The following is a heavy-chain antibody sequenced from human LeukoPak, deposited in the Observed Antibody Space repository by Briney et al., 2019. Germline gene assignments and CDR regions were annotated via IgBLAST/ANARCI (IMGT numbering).Heavy chain of an antibody. CDR3: ARAPNWKHFDY. CDR1: GGSISDYY. V-gene: IGHV4-4*02. CDR2: IYHSGTA. J-gene: IGHJ4*02. D-gene: IGHD1-1*01. Sequence: SETLSLTCTVSGGSISDYYWSWVRQPPGKGLEWIGEIYHSGTANYNPSLKSRVTISVDKSKNQFSLKLSSVTAADTAVYYCARAPNWKHFDYWGQGTLVTVSS.